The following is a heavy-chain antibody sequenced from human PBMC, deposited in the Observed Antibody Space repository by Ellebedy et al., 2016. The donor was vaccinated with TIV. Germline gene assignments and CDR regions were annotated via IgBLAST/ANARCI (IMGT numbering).Heavy chain of an antibody. Sequence: AASVKVSCKASGYIFVGYVIHWVRQAPGQRLEWMGWINAGNGNTKNSQKFQGRVTITRDTSASTVYMELSRLTPEDTAVYYCARGTAVTTGAFGGYWGQGTLISISS. J-gene: IGHJ4*02. CDR3: ARGTAVTTGAFGGY. V-gene: IGHV1-3*01. CDR1: GYIFVGYV. CDR2: INAGNGNT. D-gene: IGHD3-16*01.